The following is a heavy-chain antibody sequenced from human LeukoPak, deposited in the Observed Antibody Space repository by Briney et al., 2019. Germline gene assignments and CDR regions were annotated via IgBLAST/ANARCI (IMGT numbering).Heavy chain of an antibody. Sequence: SETLSLTCTVSGASISSTSYYWAWIRQPPGKELEWIGSIYNSGSTHYNPSLKSRVTVSAQTSKNQFSLKLTSVTAADTAVYYCARASRFLEWLEPFDYWGQGTLVTVSS. J-gene: IGHJ4*02. CDR1: GASISSTSYY. V-gene: IGHV4-39*07. CDR3: ARASRFLEWLEPFDY. CDR2: IYNSGST. D-gene: IGHD3-3*01.